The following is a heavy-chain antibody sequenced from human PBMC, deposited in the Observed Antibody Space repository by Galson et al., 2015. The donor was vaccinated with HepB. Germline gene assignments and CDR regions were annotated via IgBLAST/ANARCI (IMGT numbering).Heavy chain of an antibody. CDR1: GGTFSSYA. J-gene: IGHJ6*02. CDR3: ARVGEYPYYYGMDV. D-gene: IGHD3-10*01. Sequence: SVKVSCKASGGTFSSYAISWVRQAPGQGLEWMGRIIPILGIANYAQKFQGRVTITADKSTSTAYMGLSSLRSEDTAAYYCARVGEYPYYYGMDVWGQGTTVTVSS. CDR2: IIPILGIA. V-gene: IGHV1-69*04.